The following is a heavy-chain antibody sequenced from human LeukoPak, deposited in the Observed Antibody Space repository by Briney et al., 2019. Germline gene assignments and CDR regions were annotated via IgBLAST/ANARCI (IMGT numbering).Heavy chain of an antibody. CDR2: MNPSGSST. Sequence: ASVNVSCKASGNTFTNYYMHWVRQAPGQGLEWMGIMNPSGSSTSYAQKFQGRVTMTRDTSTSTVYMELGSLRSEDTAVYYCARERRVLDDSSGFLWWGQGTLVTVSS. D-gene: IGHD3-22*01. V-gene: IGHV1-46*01. CDR1: GNTFTNYY. CDR3: ARERRVLDDSSGFLW. J-gene: IGHJ4*02.